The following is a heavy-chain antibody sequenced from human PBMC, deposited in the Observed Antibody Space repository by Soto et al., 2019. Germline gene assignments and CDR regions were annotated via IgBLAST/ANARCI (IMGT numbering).Heavy chain of an antibody. D-gene: IGHD3-22*01. CDR2: ISYGGGTT. V-gene: IGHV3-23*01. J-gene: IGHJ4*02. CDR3: AKNPGYYYDSTGYHFDY. Sequence: GGSLRLSCAASEFTFSNYAMSWVRQAPGKGLEWVSAISYGGGTTYYADSVKGRFTISRDNSRNTLYLQMNSLRAEDAAVYYCAKNPGYYYDSTGYHFDYWGQGTLVTVSS. CDR1: EFTFSNYA.